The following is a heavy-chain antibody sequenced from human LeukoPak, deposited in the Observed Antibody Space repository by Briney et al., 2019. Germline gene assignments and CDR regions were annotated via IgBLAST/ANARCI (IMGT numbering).Heavy chain of an antibody. Sequence: ASVKVSCKAPGYTFTGYYMHWVRQAPGQGLEWIGCINTNTGGTNNAQKFQGRVTMTRDTSISAAYMELSRLRSDDTAVYYCAREKFRYFDLWGRGTLVTVCS. CDR3: AREKFRYFDL. CDR2: INTNTGGT. J-gene: IGHJ2*01. V-gene: IGHV1-2*02. CDR1: GYTFTGYY.